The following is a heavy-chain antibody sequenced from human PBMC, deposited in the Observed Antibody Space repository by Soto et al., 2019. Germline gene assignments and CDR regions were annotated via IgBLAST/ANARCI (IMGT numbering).Heavy chain of an antibody. CDR2: ISYDGRNK. J-gene: IGHJ6*02. CDR3: AKSSTAEYYYYGMDV. V-gene: IGHV3-30*18. Sequence: QVYLVESGGGVAQPGRSLRLSCAASGLTFSSYGMHWVRQGPGKGLEWVAVISYDGRNKYYADSVKGRFTISRDNSKNTLYLQMNSLRAEDTAVYYCAKSSTAEYYYYGMDVWGQGTTVTVSS. D-gene: IGHD4-4*01. CDR1: GLTFSSYG.